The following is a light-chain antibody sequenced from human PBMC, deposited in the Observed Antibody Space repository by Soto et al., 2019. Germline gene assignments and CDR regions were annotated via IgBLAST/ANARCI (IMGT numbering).Light chain of an antibody. CDR1: SSNIGAGYD. CDR3: QAYDSSLSAHVV. CDR2: GNS. Sequence: QAVVTQPPSVSGAPGQRVTISCTGSSSNIGAGYDVHWYQQLPGTAPKLLIDGNSNRPSGVPDRFSGSKSGTSASLSITGLQAEDEADYYCQAYDSSLSAHVVFVGGTPLTVL. V-gene: IGLV1-40*01. J-gene: IGLJ2*01.